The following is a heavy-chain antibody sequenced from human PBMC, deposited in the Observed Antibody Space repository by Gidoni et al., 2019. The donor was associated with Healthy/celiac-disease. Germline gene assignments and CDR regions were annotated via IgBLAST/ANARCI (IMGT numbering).Heavy chain of an antibody. CDR2: IYYSGST. CDR3: ATYSSSLGDDAFDI. V-gene: IGHV4-59*08. J-gene: IGHJ3*02. D-gene: IGHD6-13*01. Sequence: QVQLQESGPGLVKPSETLSLTCTVSGGSISSYYWSWIRQPPGKGLEWIGYIYYSGSTNYNPSLKSRVTISVDTSKNQFSLKLSSVTAADTAVYYCATYSSSLGDDAFDIWGQGTMVTVSS. CDR1: GGSISSYY.